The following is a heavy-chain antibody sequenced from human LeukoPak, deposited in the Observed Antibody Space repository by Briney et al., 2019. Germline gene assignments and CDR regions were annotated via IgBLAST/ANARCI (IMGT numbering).Heavy chain of an antibody. CDR1: GFTVSSNY. CDR3: ARVEGWLQTGTGHFDY. CDR2: IYSGGST. J-gene: IGHJ4*02. V-gene: IGHV3-53*04. Sequence: GGSLRLSCAASGFTVSSNYMSWVRQAPGKGLEWVSVIYSGGSTYYADSVKGRFTISRHNSKNTLYLQINSLRAEDTAVYYCARVEGWLQTGTGHFDYWGQGTLVTVSS. D-gene: IGHD5-24*01.